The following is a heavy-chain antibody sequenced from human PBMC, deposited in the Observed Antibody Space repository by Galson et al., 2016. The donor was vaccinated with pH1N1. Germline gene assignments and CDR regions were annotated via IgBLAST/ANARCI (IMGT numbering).Heavy chain of an antibody. V-gene: IGHV3-11*01. CDR2: IGSSGNV. Sequence: SLRLSCAASGFTLSDYYMNWIRETPERGLEWLSSIGSSGNVAYAASVKGRFTISRDNAQNSLLLQMDSLRVDDTALYYCAREGGIGAAGPLDSWGQGALVIVSS. CDR1: GFTLSDYY. J-gene: IGHJ4*02. CDR3: AREGGIGAAGPLDS. D-gene: IGHD6-13*01.